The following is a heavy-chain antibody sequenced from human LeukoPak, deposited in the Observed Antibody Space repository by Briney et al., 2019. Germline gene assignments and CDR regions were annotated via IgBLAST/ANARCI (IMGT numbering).Heavy chain of an antibody. Sequence: SQTLSLTCVISGDSVSSSSAAWNWIRQSPSRGLEWLGRTYYRSKWYNDYAGSVKSRISINPDTSKNQFSLQLNSVTPEDTAVYYCARVRGSYSSSWYEWLDPWGQGTLVTVSS. CDR1: GDSVSSSSAA. CDR3: ARVRGSYSSSWYEWLDP. D-gene: IGHD6-13*01. V-gene: IGHV6-1*01. CDR2: TYYRSKWYN. J-gene: IGHJ5*02.